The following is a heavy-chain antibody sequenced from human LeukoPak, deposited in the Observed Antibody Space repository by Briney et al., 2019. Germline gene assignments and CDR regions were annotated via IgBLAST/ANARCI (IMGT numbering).Heavy chain of an antibody. CDR3: ARETESQSKEPDAFDI. CDR2: IYYSGST. CDR1: GGSISSSSYY. Sequence: SETLSLTCTVSGGSISSSSYYWGWIRQPPGKGLEWIGSIYYSGSTYYNPSLKSRVTISVDTSKNQFSLKLSSVTAADTAVYYCARETESQSKEPDAFDIWGQGTMVTVSS. J-gene: IGHJ3*02. V-gene: IGHV4-39*07. D-gene: IGHD1-14*01.